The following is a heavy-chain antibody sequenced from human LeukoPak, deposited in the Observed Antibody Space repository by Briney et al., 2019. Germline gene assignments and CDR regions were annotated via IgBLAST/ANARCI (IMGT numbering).Heavy chain of an antibody. Sequence: SETLSLTCSVSGDSIIGYYWGWIRQPPGKGLEWIGNIYYTGNSYYNSSLKSRVTISLDTSKNQFSLKVISMTAADTAAYYCTKSDGYGLIRICGRGTMVTVSS. CDR2: IYYTGNS. CDR1: GDSIIGYY. CDR3: TKSDGYGLIRI. D-gene: IGHD3-10*01. V-gene: IGHV4-39*07. J-gene: IGHJ3*02.